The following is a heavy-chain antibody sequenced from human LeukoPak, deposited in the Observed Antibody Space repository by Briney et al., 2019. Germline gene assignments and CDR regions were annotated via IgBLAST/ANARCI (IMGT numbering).Heavy chain of an antibody. J-gene: IGHJ4*02. V-gene: IGHV3-48*01. CDR3: ARDPAGPGIYYDY. CDR2: ISSGGGTI. CDR1: GFTFSTYS. Sequence: GGSLRLSCVASGFTFSTYSMNWVRQAPGKGLEWISYISSGGGTIHYAGSVKGRFTISRDNAKNSLYRQMDSLRAEDTAVYHCARDPAGPGIYYDYWGQGTLVTVSS. D-gene: IGHD3-10*01.